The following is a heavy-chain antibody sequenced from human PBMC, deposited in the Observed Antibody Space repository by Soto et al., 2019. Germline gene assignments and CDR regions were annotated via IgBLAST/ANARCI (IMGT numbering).Heavy chain of an antibody. D-gene: IGHD4-4*01. CDR1: GYSFTNHW. CDR3: ARHKGFSNNFDY. Sequence: GESLKISCKGSGYSFTNHWIGWVRQMPGKGLEWMGLIYPGDSDTRYSPSFQGQVTISADKSISTAYLHWSSLKASDTAMYYCARHKGFSNNFDYWGQGTLVTVSS. J-gene: IGHJ4*02. V-gene: IGHV5-51*01. CDR2: IYPGDSDT.